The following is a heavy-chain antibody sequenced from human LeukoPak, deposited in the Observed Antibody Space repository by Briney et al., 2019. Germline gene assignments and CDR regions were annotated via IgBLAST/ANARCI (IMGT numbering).Heavy chain of an antibody. CDR1: GFTVSSNY. CDR3: AKDSAVTPFYFDY. V-gene: IGHV3-53*01. J-gene: IGHJ4*02. Sequence: PGGSLRLSCAASGFTVSSNYMSWVRQAPGKGLEWVSVIYSGGSTYYADSVKGRFTISRDNSKNTLYLQMNSLRAEDTAVYHCAKDSAVTPFYFDYWGQGTLVTVSS. CDR2: IYSGGST. D-gene: IGHD4-17*01.